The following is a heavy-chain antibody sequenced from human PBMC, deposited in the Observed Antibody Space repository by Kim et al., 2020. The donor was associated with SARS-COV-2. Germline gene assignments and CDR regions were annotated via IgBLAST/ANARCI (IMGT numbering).Heavy chain of an antibody. Sequence: GMPMKCADSVNGRFSISRDNANKSLSLQMNSLTPEDTAVYYCVREPSNWGQGTLVTVSS. D-gene: IGHD6-6*01. V-gene: IGHV3-11*01. CDR2: GMPM. CDR3: VREPSN. J-gene: IGHJ4*02.